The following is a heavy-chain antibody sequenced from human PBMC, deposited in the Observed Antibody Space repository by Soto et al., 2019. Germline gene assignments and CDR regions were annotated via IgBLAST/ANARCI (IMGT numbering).Heavy chain of an antibody. CDR2: IRSDGSST. D-gene: IGHD4-17*01. CDR3: TRAPDYGDSDDAFDV. CDR1: GFTFSRYW. V-gene: IGHV3-74*01. Sequence: EVQLVESGGGLVQPGGSLRLSCAASGFTFSRYWMHWVRQAPGKGLLWVSRIRSDGSSTSYADSVKGRFTISRDNAKNTLYLQMNSLRVEDTAVYYCTRAPDYGDSDDAFDVWGQGTIVTVSS. J-gene: IGHJ3*01.